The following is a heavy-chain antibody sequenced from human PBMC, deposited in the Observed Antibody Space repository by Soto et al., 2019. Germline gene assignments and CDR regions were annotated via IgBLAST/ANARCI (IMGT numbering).Heavy chain of an antibody. J-gene: IGHJ4*02. CDR1: GFSLSTSGMR. CDR3: ARTYYYDSSGYYYYFDY. V-gene: IGHV2-70*04. Sequence: SGPTLVNPTQTLTLTCTFSGFSLSTSGMRVSWIRQPPGKALEWLARIDWDDDKFYSTSLKTRLTISKDTSKNRVVLTMTNMDPVDTATYYCARTYYYDSSGYYYYFDYWGQGTLVTVSS. CDR2: IDWDDDK. D-gene: IGHD3-22*01.